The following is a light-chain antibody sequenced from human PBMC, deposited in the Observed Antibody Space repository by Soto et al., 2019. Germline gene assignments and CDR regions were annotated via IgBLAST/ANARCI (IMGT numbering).Light chain of an antibody. Sequence: QSVLTQPASVSVSPGQSITISCTGTSGDIGSYNLVSWYQHHPGKAPQLMIYEVNKRPSGVSDRFSGSKSGNTASLTISGLQSEDETDYYCCSYAGSSTPFVFGTGTKVTVL. J-gene: IGLJ1*01. CDR2: EVN. V-gene: IGLV2-23*02. CDR3: CSYAGSSTPFV. CDR1: SGDIGSYNL.